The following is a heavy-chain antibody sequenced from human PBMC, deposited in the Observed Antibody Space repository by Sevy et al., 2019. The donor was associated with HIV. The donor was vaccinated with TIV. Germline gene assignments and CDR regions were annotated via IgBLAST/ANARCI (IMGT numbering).Heavy chain of an antibody. V-gene: IGHV4-59*01. CDR1: GGSISSYY. Sequence: SETLSLTCTVSGGSISSYYWSWIRQPPGKGLEWIGYIYYSGSTNYNPSLKSRVTISVDTSKNQFSLKRSSVTAADTAVYYCARARYCSSTSCRYYYYYYMDVWGKGTTVTVSS. D-gene: IGHD2-2*01. J-gene: IGHJ6*03. CDR2: IYYSGST. CDR3: ARARYCSSTSCRYYYYYYMDV.